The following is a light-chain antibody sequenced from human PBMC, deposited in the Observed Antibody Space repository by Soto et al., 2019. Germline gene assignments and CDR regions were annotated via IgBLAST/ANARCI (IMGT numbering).Light chain of an antibody. V-gene: IGKV1-5*01. Sequence: DIQMTQSPSTLSASVVDRVNSTCRASQSIGNWLAWSQQKPGKAPKVLIYAASDLKSGVPSRFSGSGSGAEYTLTISSLQPDDSATYHCQQYSSYWTFGQGTKVDIK. CDR3: QQYSSYWT. CDR1: QSIGNW. CDR2: AAS. J-gene: IGKJ1*01.